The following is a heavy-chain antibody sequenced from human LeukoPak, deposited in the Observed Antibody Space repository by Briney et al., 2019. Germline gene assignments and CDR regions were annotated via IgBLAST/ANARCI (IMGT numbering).Heavy chain of an antibody. CDR1: GFTVSGNY. D-gene: IGHD1-26*01. CDR3: TRDDRAVSLAY. V-gene: IGHV3-66*01. J-gene: IGHJ4*02. Sequence: GGSLRLSCTVSGFTVSGNYMTWVRQAPGKGLEWVSVIYSDDKTYYADSVKGRFTISRDTSKNTLYLQMNSLRAEDTAVYYCTRDDRAVSLAYWGQGTLVTVSS. CDR2: IYSDDKT.